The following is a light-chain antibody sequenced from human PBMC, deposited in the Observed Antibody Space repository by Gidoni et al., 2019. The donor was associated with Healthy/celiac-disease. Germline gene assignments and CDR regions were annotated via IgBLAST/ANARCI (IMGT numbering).Light chain of an antibody. J-gene: IGKJ1*01. CDR2: AAS. Sequence: EIELTQSPATLSLSPGDRATLSCTARQSVSSYVAWYQQKPGQAPRLLLYAASYRATGIPARFSGSGSGTDFTLTISSLGPQDFAVSSCQQRRNWPPPWTFGQGTKVEIK. V-gene: IGKV3-11*01. CDR3: QQRRNWPPPWT. CDR1: QSVSSY.